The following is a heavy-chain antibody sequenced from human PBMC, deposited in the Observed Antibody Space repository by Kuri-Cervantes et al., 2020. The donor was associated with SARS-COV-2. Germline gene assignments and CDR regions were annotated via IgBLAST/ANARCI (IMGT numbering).Heavy chain of an antibody. CDR3: ARDLWGPGGY. CDR2: IKQDGSEK. D-gene: IGHD3-10*01. Sequence: LSLTCAASGFSFDRYWMSWVRQAAGKGPEWVANIKQDGSEKYYVDSVRGRFTISRDNARDSLYLQMNSLRAEDTAVYYCARDLWGPGGYWGQGTLVTVSS. CDR1: GFSFDRYW. J-gene: IGHJ4*02. V-gene: IGHV3-7*01.